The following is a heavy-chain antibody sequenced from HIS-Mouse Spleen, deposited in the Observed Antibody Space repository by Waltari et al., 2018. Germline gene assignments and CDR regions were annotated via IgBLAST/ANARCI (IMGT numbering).Heavy chain of an antibody. CDR2: ISYDGSNK. J-gene: IGHJ4*02. CDR3: AKEVSGPYFDY. V-gene: IGHV3-30*18. Sequence: QVQLVESGGGVVQPGRSLRLSCAASGFTFSSYGMHWVRQAPGKGLEWVAVISYDGSNKSYADSGKGRFTISRDNSKNTLYLQMNSLRAEDTAVYYCAKEVSGPYFDYWGQGTLVTVSS. D-gene: IGHD1-20*01. CDR1: GFTFSSYG.